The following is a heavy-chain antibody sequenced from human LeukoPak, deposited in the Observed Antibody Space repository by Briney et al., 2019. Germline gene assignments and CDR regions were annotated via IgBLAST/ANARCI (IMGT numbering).Heavy chain of an antibody. Sequence: ASVTVSCTASGYTFTIYAMHWVRQAPGQRLEWMGWINAGNGNTKYSQEFQGRVTITRDTSASTAYMELRSLRSDDTAVYYCARDQRGMVRGVIIPWFDFWGQGTLVTVSS. D-gene: IGHD3-10*01. J-gene: IGHJ5*01. V-gene: IGHV1-3*01. CDR2: INAGNGNT. CDR1: GYTFTIYA. CDR3: ARDQRGMVRGVIIPWFDF.